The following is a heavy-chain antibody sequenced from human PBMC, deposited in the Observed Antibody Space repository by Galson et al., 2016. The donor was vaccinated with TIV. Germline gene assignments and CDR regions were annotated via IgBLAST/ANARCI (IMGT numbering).Heavy chain of an antibody. CDR2: ILPISQTS. V-gene: IGHV1-69*13. D-gene: IGHD3-10*01. J-gene: IGHJ4*02. CDR1: GGTFSSYA. CDR3: ARDVPCGGACYYFDY. Sequence: SVKVSCKASGGTFSSYAVSWVRQAPGQGLEWMGGILPISQTSNYAQNFLGRVTFTADASSTTVYMELSSLTSDDTAVYYCARDVPCGGACYYFDYWGQGTLVTVSA.